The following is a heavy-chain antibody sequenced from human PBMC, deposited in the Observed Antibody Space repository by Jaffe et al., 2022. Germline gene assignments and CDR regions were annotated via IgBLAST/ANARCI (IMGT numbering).Heavy chain of an antibody. Sequence: QVQLQESGPGLVKPSETLSLTCTVSGGSISSYYWSWIRQPPGKGLEWIGYIYYSGSTNYNPSLKSRVTISVDTSKNQFSLKLSSVTAADTAVYYCASTNTGYYYDSSGYYFDYWGQGTLVTVSS. CDR2: IYYSGST. CDR1: GGSISSYY. D-gene: IGHD3-22*01. J-gene: IGHJ4*02. V-gene: IGHV4-59*01. CDR3: ASTNTGYYYDSSGYYFDY.